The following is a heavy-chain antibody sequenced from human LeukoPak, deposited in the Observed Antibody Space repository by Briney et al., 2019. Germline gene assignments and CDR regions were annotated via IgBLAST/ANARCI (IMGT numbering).Heavy chain of an antibody. D-gene: IGHD5-24*01. V-gene: IGHV3-53*01. J-gene: IGHJ4*02. CDR3: VRDDGYSPYDY. CDR1: GFIVSTKY. Sequence: PGGSLRLSCAASGFIVSTKYMSWVRQAPGKGLEWVSVIYSDGSTSYADSVKGRFSISRDNSKNMLYLQMNSLRAEDTAVYYCVRDDGYSPYDYWGQGTLVTVSS. CDR2: IYSDGST.